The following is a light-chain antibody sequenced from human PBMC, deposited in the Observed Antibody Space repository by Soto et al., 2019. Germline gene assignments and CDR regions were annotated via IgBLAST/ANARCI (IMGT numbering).Light chain of an antibody. CDR2: EGS. Sequence: QSVLTQPASVSGSPGQSITISCTGSSSDIGTYNLVSWYQQHPGKAPKLMIYEGSKRPSGVSNRFSGSKSGNTASLTISGLQAEDEADYYCCSYAGGSTSLFGGGTQLTVL. CDR3: CSYAGGSTSL. J-gene: IGLJ2*01. CDR1: SSDIGTYNL. V-gene: IGLV2-23*01.